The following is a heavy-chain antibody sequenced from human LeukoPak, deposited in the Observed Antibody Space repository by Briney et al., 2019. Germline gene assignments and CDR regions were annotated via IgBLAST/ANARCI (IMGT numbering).Heavy chain of an antibody. V-gene: IGHV3-7*01. CDR2: IKQDGSEK. D-gene: IGHD2-2*02. CDR1: GFTFSSYW. Sequence: SGGSLRLSCAASGFTFSSYWMSWVRQAPGKGLEWVANIKQDGSEKSYVVSVKGRFTISRDNAKNSLYLQMNSLRAEDTAVYYCARDPDCGNTGCYTPPFDYWGQGTLVTVSS. J-gene: IGHJ4*02. CDR3: ARDPDCGNTGCYTPPFDY.